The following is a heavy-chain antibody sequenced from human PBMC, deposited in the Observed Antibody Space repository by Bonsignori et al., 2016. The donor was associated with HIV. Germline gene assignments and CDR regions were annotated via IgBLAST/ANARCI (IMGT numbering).Heavy chain of an antibody. V-gene: IGHV4-34*01. CDR3: AVGSSWYNGWVY. D-gene: IGHD6-13*01. J-gene: IGHJ4*02. CDR2: INHSGST. Sequence: WIRQPPGKGLEWIGEINHSGSTDYNPSLKSRVTISVDTSKNQFSLKLSSVTAADTAVYYCAVGSSWYNGWVYWGQGTLVTVSS.